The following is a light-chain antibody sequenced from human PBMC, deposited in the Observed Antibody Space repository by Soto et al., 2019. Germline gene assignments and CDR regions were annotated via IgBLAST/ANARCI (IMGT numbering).Light chain of an antibody. V-gene: IGKV1-6*01. CDR1: QDIRND. Sequence: AIQITQSPSSLSASVGDRVTITCRASQDIRNDLGWYQQKPGKPPKPLIYGASTLQSGVPSRFSGSRSGTDFTLTISSLQPEDFVTYYCLQDYNYPFTFGQGTKVDIK. CDR3: LQDYNYPFT. J-gene: IGKJ2*01. CDR2: GAS.